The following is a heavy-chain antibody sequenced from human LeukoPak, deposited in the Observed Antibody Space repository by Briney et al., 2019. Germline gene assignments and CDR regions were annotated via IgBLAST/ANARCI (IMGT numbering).Heavy chain of an antibody. CDR1: GFTFSSYA. CDR3: AKQLGYCSDGSCYFPY. J-gene: IGHJ4*02. Sequence: PGGSLRLSCAASGFTFSSYAMSWVRQAPGKGLEWVSAISGSGGSTYYADSVQARFTISRDNSKSTLCLQMNSLRAEDTAVYYCAKQLGYCSDGSCYFPYWGQGTLVTVSS. CDR2: ISGSGGST. D-gene: IGHD2-15*01. V-gene: IGHV3-23*01.